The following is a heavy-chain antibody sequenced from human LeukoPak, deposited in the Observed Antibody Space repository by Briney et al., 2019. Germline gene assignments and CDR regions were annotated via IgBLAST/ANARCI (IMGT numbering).Heavy chain of an antibody. Sequence: ASVKVSCKASGYTFTDYYMHWVRQAPGQGLEWMGWINPNSGGTNYAQKFQGRVTMTRDTSISTAYMELSRLRSDDTAVYYCARSRELEYYNWFDAWGQGTLVTVSS. D-gene: IGHD1-26*01. CDR1: GYTFTDYY. CDR2: INPNSGGT. J-gene: IGHJ5*02. CDR3: ARSRELEYYNWFDA. V-gene: IGHV1-2*02.